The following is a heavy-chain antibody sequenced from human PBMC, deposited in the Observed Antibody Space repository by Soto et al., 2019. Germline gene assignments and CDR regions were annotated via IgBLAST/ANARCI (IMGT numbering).Heavy chain of an antibody. Sequence: TSETLSLTCTVSGGSISSYYWSWIRQPPGKGLEWIGYIYYSGSTNYNPSLKSRVTISVDTSKNQFSLKLSSVTAADTAVYYCAAAAGTSLDYWGQGTLVTVSS. CDR1: GGSISSYY. J-gene: IGHJ4*02. CDR3: AAAAGTSLDY. CDR2: IYYSGST. V-gene: IGHV4-59*01. D-gene: IGHD6-13*01.